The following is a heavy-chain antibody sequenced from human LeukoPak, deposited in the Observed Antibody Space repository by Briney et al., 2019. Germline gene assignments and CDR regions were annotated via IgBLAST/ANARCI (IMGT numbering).Heavy chain of an antibody. CDR3: AKTKCDDEYIFTN. V-gene: IGHV3-23*01. J-gene: IGHJ4*02. CDR1: GLTFSTYA. Sequence: GGSLTLSCAASGLTFSTYAMGWVRQAPGKGLEWVSYISGSGGRTCYAASVKGRFTTSRDNSKHTLYDQIAIMTAETTAVYYCAKTKCDDEYIFTNWGQGTLVTVSS. CDR2: ISGSGGRT. D-gene: IGHD2/OR15-2a*01.